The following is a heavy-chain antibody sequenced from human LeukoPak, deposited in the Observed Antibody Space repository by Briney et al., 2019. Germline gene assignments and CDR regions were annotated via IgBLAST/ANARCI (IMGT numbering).Heavy chain of an antibody. V-gene: IGHV1-18*01. J-gene: IGHJ4*02. D-gene: IGHD2-15*01. Sequence: ASVKVSCKASGYTFTSYGFTWVRQAPGQGLEWMGWISAYSGDTNYAQKFQGRVTMTTDTSTSTAYMEVRSLRSDDTAVYYCARGLLGYYFDYWGQGTLVTVSS. CDR3: ARGLLGYYFDY. CDR2: ISAYSGDT. CDR1: GYTFTSYG.